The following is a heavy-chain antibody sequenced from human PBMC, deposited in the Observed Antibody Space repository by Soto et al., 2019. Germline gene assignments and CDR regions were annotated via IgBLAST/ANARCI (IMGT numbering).Heavy chain of an antibody. CDR1: GFTFSSYS. V-gene: IGHV3-21*01. Sequence: EVQLVESGGGLVKPGGSLRLSCAASGFTFSSYSMNWVRQAPGKGLEWVSSISSSSSYIYYADSVKGRFTISRDNAKNSLYLQMNSLRAEDTAVYHCARSYLDSSGYDDYWGQGTLVTVSS. CDR2: ISSSSSYI. J-gene: IGHJ4*02. D-gene: IGHD3-22*01. CDR3: ARSYLDSSGYDDY.